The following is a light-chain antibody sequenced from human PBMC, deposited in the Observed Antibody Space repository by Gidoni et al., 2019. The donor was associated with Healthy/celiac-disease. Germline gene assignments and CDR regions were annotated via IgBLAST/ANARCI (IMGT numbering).Light chain of an antibody. J-gene: IGKJ4*02. CDR1: QSISSY. V-gene: IGKV1-39*01. CDR3: QQSYSTPRT. CDR2: AAS. Sequence: DSQITKSPSSLFASAADRVTITCRASQSISSYLNWYQQKPGKAPKLLIYAASSLQRGVPSRFSGSGSGTDFTLTISSLQPEDFATYYCQQSYSTPRTFXGXTKVEIK.